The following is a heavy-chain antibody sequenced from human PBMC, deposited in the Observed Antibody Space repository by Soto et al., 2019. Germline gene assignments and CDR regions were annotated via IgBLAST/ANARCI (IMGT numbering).Heavy chain of an antibody. V-gene: IGHV4-59*01. CDR1: GCSMISYY. Sequence: SETLSLTCTFSGCSMISYYWSLIRQPPGRGLEWIGFIYYAGSTKYNPSLNSRVTISVDTSKNQFSLKLSSVTAADTAVYYCASLSKYYYDSSGYLANDYWGQGTLVTVSS. D-gene: IGHD3-22*01. CDR3: ASLSKYYYDSSGYLANDY. J-gene: IGHJ4*02. CDR2: IYYAGST.